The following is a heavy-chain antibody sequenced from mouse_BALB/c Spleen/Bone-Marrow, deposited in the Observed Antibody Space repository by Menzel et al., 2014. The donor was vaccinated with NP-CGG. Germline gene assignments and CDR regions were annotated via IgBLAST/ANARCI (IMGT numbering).Heavy chain of an antibody. CDR2: ILPGSGST. CDR3: AREDYYGSSYFDY. V-gene: IGHV1-9*01. CDR1: GYTFSGYW. D-gene: IGHD1-1*01. Sequence: VKLVESGAELMKPGASVKISCKATGYTFSGYWIEWVKQRPGHGLEWIGEILPGSGSTIYNEKFKGKATFTADTSSNTAYMQLSSLTSEDSAVYYCAREDYYGSSYFDYWGQGTTLTVSS. J-gene: IGHJ2*01.